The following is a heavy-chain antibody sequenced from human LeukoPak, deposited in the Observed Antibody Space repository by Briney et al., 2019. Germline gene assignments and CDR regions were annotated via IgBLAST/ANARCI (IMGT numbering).Heavy chain of an antibody. Sequence: SETLSLTCAVYGGSFSGYYWSWIRQPPGKGLEWIGGINHSGSTNYNPSLKSRVTISVDTSKNQFSLKLSSVTAADTAVYYCARGYYYYYMDVWGKGTTVTVSS. CDR1: GGSFSGYY. J-gene: IGHJ6*03. CDR3: ARGYYYYYMDV. V-gene: IGHV4-34*01. CDR2: INHSGST.